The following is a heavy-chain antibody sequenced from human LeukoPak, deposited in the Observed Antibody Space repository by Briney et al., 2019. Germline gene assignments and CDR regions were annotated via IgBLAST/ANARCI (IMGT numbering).Heavy chain of an antibody. Sequence: GGSLRLSCAASGFTFSSYWMSWVRQAPGKGLEWVANIKQDGSEKYYVDSVKGRFTISRDNAKNSLYLQMNSLRAEDTAVYYCARDLSSSWSGTDGLTLIFDYWGQGTLVTVSS. V-gene: IGHV3-7*01. D-gene: IGHD6-13*01. J-gene: IGHJ4*02. CDR2: IKQDGSEK. CDR1: GFTFSSYW. CDR3: ARDLSSSWSGTDGLTLIFDY.